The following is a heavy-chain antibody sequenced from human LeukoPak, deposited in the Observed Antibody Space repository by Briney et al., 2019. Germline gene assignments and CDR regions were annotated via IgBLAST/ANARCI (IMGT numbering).Heavy chain of an antibody. J-gene: IGHJ3*02. CDR3: ARVFPGSGYDNDAFDI. D-gene: IGHD5-12*01. CDR2: ISSSSSYI. CDR1: GFTFSSYS. V-gene: IGHV3-21*01. Sequence: GGSLRLSCAASGFTFSSYSMNWVRQAPGKGLEWVSSISSSSSYIYYADSVKGRFTISRDNAKNTLYLQMNSLRAEDTAVYYCARVFPGSGYDNDAFDIWGQGTMVTVSS.